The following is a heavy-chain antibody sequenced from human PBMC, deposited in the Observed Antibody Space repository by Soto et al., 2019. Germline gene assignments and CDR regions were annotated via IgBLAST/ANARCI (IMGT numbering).Heavy chain of an antibody. V-gene: IGHV3-53*01. D-gene: IGHD1-20*01. J-gene: IGHJ6*02. Sequence: EVQLVESGGGLIQPGGSLRLSCAASGFTVSSNYMSWVRQAPGKGLEWVSVIYSGGSTYYADSVKGRFTISRDNSKNTLYIQINCLTVDDLAVHYRSSAGITGEVSHPVYYHYGMDVWGQGTTVTVS. CDR3: SSAGITGEVSHPVYYHYGMDV. CDR2: IYSGGST. CDR1: GFTVSSNY.